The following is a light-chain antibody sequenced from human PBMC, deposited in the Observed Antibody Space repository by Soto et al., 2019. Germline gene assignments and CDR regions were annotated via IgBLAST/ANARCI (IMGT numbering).Light chain of an antibody. CDR3: QQYNNWPLT. V-gene: IGKV3-15*01. J-gene: IGKJ4*01. Sequence: EIVMPQSPATLSVSPGERATLSCRASQSVSSNIAWYQQKPGQASRLLIYGASTRATGIPARFSGSGSGTEFTLTISSLQSEDFAVYYCQQYNNWPLTFGGRTKVEIK. CDR1: QSVSSN. CDR2: GAS.